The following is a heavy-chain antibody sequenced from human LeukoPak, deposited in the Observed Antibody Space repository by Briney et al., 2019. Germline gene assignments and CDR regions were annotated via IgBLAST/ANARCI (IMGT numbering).Heavy chain of an antibody. D-gene: IGHD3-10*01. CDR1: GYTFTSYG. J-gene: IGHJ4*02. V-gene: IGHV1-69*05. Sequence: ASVKVSCKASGYTFTSYGISWVRQAPGQGLEWMGGIIPIFGTANYAQKFQGRVTITTDESTSTAYMELSSLRSEDTAVYYCARAYVLGGDYWGQGTLVTVSS. CDR2: IIPIFGTA. CDR3: ARAYVLGGDY.